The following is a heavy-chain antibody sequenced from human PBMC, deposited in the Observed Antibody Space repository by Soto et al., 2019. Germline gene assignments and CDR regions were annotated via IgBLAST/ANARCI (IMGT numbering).Heavy chain of an antibody. CDR1: GFTFSSYG. D-gene: IGHD3-3*01. CDR2: ISYDGSNK. Sequence: PGGSLRLSCAASGFTFSSYGMHWVHQAPGKGLEWVAVISYDGSNKYYADSVKGRFTISRDNSKNTLYLQMNSLRAEDTAVYYCAKEVDQGPVYYDFWSGYYFDYWGQGTLVTVSS. J-gene: IGHJ4*02. V-gene: IGHV3-30*18. CDR3: AKEVDQGPVYYDFWSGYYFDY.